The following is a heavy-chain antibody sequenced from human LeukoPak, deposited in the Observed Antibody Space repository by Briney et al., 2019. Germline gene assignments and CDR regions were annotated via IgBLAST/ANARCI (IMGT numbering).Heavy chain of an antibody. CDR2: INWNGGSS. J-gene: IGHJ4*02. Sequence: PGGSLRLSCAASGFTFSSYAMSWVRHAPGKGLGWVSRINWNGGSSVYAESVKGRFTISRDNAKKSLYLQMNSLRAEDTALYYCAREGIDLYYDSSAYYFDNWGQGTLVTVSS. CDR1: GFTFSSYA. D-gene: IGHD3-22*01. CDR3: AREGIDLYYDSSAYYFDN. V-gene: IGHV3-20*04.